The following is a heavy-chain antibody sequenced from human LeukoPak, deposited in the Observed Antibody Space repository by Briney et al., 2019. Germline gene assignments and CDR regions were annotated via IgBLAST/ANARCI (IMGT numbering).Heavy chain of an antibody. D-gene: IGHD1-7*01. Sequence: GGSLRLSCAASGFTFKRYHMSWVRQAPGKGLEWVANIKQDGSEKYYVDSVKGRFTISRDNAKNSLYLQMNSLRAEDTAIYYCAREDDWNYEDYWGQGTLVTVSS. CDR3: AREDDWNYEDY. J-gene: IGHJ4*02. CDR2: IKQDGSEK. CDR1: GFTFKRYH. V-gene: IGHV3-7*01.